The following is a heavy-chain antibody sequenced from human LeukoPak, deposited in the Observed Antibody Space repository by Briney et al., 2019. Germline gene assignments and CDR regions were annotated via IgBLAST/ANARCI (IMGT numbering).Heavy chain of an antibody. CDR1: GFTFSSYG. CDR2: IRYDGSNK. J-gene: IGHJ4*02. CDR3: ARVYGDYVGY. Sequence: PGGSLRLSCAPSGFTFSSYGMHWVRQAPGKGLEWVAFIRYDGSNKYYADSVKGRFTISRDNSKNTLYLQMNSLRAEDTAVYYCARVYGDYVGYWGQGTLVTVSS. V-gene: IGHV3-30*02. D-gene: IGHD4-17*01.